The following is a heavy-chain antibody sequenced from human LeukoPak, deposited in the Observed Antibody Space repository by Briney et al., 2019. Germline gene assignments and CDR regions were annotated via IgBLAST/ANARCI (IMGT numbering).Heavy chain of an antibody. Sequence: PGGSLRLSCAASGFTFSNYDMYWVRQAPGKGLEWVAFIDYEGTVKYYEDSVKGRSTISRDNSKHTVYLQMNSLRTEDTAIYYCARKFVDYWGQGTLVTVTS. CDR3: ARKFVDY. J-gene: IGHJ4*02. D-gene: IGHD2-21*01. V-gene: IGHV3-30*02. CDR2: IDYEGTVK. CDR1: GFTFSNYD.